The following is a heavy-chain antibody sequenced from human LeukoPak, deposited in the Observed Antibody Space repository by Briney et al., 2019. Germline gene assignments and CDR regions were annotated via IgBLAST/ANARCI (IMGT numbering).Heavy chain of an antibody. J-gene: IGHJ4*02. CDR2: IKKDGSEK. CDR1: GFTFGDYA. Sequence: GGSLRLSCTASGFTFGDYAMSWVRQAPGKGLEWVANIKKDGSEKYYVDSVKGRFTISRDNAKTSLYLQMNSLRAEDTAVYYCVGGPGYWGQGTLVTVSS. CDR3: VGGPGY. V-gene: IGHV3-7*01. D-gene: IGHD3-10*01.